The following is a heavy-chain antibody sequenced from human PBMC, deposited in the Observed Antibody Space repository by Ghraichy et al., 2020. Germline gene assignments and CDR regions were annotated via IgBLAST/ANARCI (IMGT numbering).Heavy chain of an antibody. CDR2: INSDVSSA. CDR1: GFTFGSYW. J-gene: IGHJ4*02. V-gene: IGHV3-74*01. D-gene: IGHD3-10*01. CDR3: ARPLYYYGLGSYLY. Sequence: GGSLRLSCAASGFTFGSYWMHWVRQAPGKGLVWVARINSDVSSAVYADSVKGRFTISRDNAKNTLYLQMNSLRAEDAGVYYCARPLYYYGLGSYLYWGLGTLVTVSS.